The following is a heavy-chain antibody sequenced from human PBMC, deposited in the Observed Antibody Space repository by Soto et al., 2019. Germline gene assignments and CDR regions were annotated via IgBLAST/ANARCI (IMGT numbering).Heavy chain of an antibody. V-gene: IGHV1-18*04. J-gene: IGHJ6*02. Sequence: QVQLVQSGADMKKPGASVKVSCKASGYTFSSYGISWVRQAPGQGLEWMGWISAYNGDTHYAQKFQGRVTMTTDASTSPANMELRSLRSDDTAVYYCAREQKRYSSYAMDVWGQGTTVTVSS. CDR2: ISAYNGDT. CDR3: AREQKRYSSYAMDV. CDR1: GYTFSSYG.